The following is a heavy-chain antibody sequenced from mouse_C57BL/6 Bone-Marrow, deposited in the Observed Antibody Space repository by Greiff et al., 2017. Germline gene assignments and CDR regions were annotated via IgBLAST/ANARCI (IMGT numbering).Heavy chain of an antibody. V-gene: IGHV5-6*01. D-gene: IGHD1-1*01. CDR3: ARYYYGRKAY. J-gene: IGHJ3*01. CDR2: ISRGGSYP. CDR1: GFTFSSYG. Sequence: EVKLVESGGDLVKPGGSLKLSCAASGFTFSSYGMSWVRQTPDKRLEWVATISRGGSYPYYPDSVKGRFTISRANAKNTLYLQRSSLKSEDTAMYYCARYYYGRKAYWGQGTLVTVSA.